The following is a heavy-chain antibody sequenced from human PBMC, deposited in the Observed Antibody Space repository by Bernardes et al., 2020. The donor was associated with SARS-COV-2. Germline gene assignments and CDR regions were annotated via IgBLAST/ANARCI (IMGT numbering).Heavy chain of an antibody. D-gene: IGHD3-22*01. V-gene: IGHV4-61*02. CDR3: AAANTFHYDSSGYCFKY. Sequence: TLSLTCTVSGGSIRSDSYYWSWIRQPAGKGLEWIGRIHTSGSTDYNPSLESRVTISVDTFKNQFPLKLRSVTAADTAVYYCAAANTFHYDSSGYCFKYWGQGTLVTVSS. J-gene: IGHJ4*02. CDR1: GGSIRSDSYY. CDR2: IHTSGST.